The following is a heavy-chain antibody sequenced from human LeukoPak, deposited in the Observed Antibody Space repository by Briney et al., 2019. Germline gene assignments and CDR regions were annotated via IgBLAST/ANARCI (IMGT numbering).Heavy chain of an antibody. V-gene: IGHV3-74*01. D-gene: IGHD5-24*01. CDR1: GFTFSSYW. Sequence: GGSLRLSCAASGFTFSSYWMNWVRQAPGKGLVWVSRIASDGSSTTYADSVKGRFSISRDNAKNTLYLQMNSLRVEDTAVYYCASELRDGYNEPLDYWGQGTLVTVSS. J-gene: IGHJ4*02. CDR2: IASDGSST. CDR3: ASELRDGYNEPLDY.